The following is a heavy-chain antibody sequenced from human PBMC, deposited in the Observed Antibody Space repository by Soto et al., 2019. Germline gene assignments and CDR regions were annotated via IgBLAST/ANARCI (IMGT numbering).Heavy chain of an antibody. J-gene: IGHJ6*02. Sequence: QVVLEQSGGEVKKPGASVKVSCQASGYTFSGYSITWVRQAPGQGLEWMGRISGYNVNTNYARTLRGRLTLTTDTSTSTAYMELRSLTPHETAVYYCARDVFCGGAPACPDMDVWGQGTTVTVSS. CDR1: GYTFSGYS. D-gene: IGHD2-21*01. V-gene: IGHV1-18*04. CDR3: ARDVFCGGAPACPDMDV. CDR2: ISGYNVNT.